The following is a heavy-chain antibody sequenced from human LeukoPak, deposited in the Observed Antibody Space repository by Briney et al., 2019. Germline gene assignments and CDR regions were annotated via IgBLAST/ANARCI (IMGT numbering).Heavy chain of an antibody. CDR2: IYYSGST. V-gene: IGHV4-61*01. J-gene: IGHJ4*02. D-gene: IGHD3-3*01. CDR1: GGSFSSGSYY. Sequence: SETLSLTCTVSGGSFSSGSYYWSWIRQPPGKGLEWIGYIYYSGSTNYNPSLKSRVTISVDTSKNQFSLKLSSVTAADTAVYYSARDQTYDGFDYWGQGTLVTVSS. CDR3: ARDQTYDGFDY.